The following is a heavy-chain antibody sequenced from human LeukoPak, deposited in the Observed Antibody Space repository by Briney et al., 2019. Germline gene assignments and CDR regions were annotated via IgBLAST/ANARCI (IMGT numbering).Heavy chain of an antibody. CDR3: AREGYYGSGSPPSLYFDY. Sequence: PGGPLRLSCAASGFTFRNYVIHWVRQAPGKGLEWVAVTSSDLNVKLYADSVKGRFTISRDNSRSTLYLQMNSLRPEDMAIYYCAREGYYGSGSPPSLYFDYWGQGTLVTVSS. CDR2: TSSDLNVK. CDR1: GFTFRNYV. V-gene: IGHV3-30-3*01. J-gene: IGHJ4*02. D-gene: IGHD3-10*01.